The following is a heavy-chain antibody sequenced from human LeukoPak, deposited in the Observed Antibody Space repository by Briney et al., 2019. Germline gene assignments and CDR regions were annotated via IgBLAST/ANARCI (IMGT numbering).Heavy chain of an antibody. Sequence: ASETLSLTCTVSGGSISSSSYYWGWIRQPPGKGLEWIGSIYYSGSTYYNPSLKSRVTISVDTSKNQFSLKLSSVTAADTAVYYCARSKSLWFGVFDYWGQGTLVTVSS. CDR3: ARSKSLWFGVFDY. D-gene: IGHD3-10*01. V-gene: IGHV4-39*01. CDR2: IYYSGST. J-gene: IGHJ4*02. CDR1: GGSISSSSYY.